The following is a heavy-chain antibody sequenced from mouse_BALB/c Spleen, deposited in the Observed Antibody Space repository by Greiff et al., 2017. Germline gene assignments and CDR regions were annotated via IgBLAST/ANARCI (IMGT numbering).Heavy chain of an antibody. CDR3: VFYGNEGFAY. CDR2: IDPANGNT. Sequence: EVQLVESGAELVKPGASVKLSCTASGFNIKDTYMHWVKQRPEQGLEWIGRIDPANGNTKYDPKFQGKATITADTSSNTAYLQLSSLTSEDTAVYYCVFYGNEGFAYWGQGTLVTVSA. D-gene: IGHD2-1*01. V-gene: IGHV14-3*02. CDR1: GFNIKDTY. J-gene: IGHJ3*01.